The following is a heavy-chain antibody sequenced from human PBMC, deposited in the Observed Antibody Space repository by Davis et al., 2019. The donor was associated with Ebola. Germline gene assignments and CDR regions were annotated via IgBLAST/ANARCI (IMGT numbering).Heavy chain of an antibody. V-gene: IGHV4-39*07. CDR2: INHSGST. CDR3: ARGEIRFLEWSISRYYYYGMDV. Sequence: SETLSLTCTVSGGSISSSSYYWGWIRQPPGKGLEWIGEINHSGSTNYNPSLKSRVTISVDTSKNQFSLKLSSVTAADTAVYYCARGEIRFLEWSISRYYYYGMDVWGQGTTVTVSS. CDR1: GGSISSSSYY. D-gene: IGHD3-3*01. J-gene: IGHJ6*02.